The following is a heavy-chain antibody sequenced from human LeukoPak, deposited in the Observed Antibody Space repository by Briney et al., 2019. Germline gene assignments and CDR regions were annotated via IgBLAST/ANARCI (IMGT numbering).Heavy chain of an antibody. CDR1: GFTFGNVW. Sequence: GGSLRLSCAASGFTFGNVWMCWVRQVPGKGLEWVGRIRRKTDGETTDHAAPVKGRFTISRDDSKNTLYLQMNSLKTEDTAVYYCVTDLVIKGYFDYWGQGALVTVSS. J-gene: IGHJ4*02. D-gene: IGHD2-21*01. CDR2: IRRKTDGETT. V-gene: IGHV3-15*01. CDR3: VTDLVIKGYFDY.